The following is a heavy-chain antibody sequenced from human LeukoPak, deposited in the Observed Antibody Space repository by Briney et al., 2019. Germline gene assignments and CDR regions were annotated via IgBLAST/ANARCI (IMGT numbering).Heavy chain of an antibody. V-gene: IGHV3-9*01. Sequence: GRSLRLSCVASGFTFDDYAMHWVRQAPGKGLEWVSGISWNSGSIGYADSVKGRFTISRDNAKNSLYLQMNSLRAEDTALYYCAKDLRVDYYGSGKNNMDVWGQGTTVSVSS. D-gene: IGHD3-10*01. CDR2: ISWNSGSI. CDR1: GFTFDDYA. J-gene: IGHJ6*02. CDR3: AKDLRVDYYGSGKNNMDV.